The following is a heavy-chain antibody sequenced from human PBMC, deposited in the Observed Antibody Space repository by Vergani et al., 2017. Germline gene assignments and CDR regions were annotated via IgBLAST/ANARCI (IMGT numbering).Heavy chain of an antibody. V-gene: IGHV3-23*01. CDR1: GFTFSSYA. D-gene: IGHD2-15*01. CDR3: AKFSCSGGSCYGYYYYYYMDV. J-gene: IGHJ6*03. Sequence: EVQLLESGGGLVQPGGSLRLSCAASGFTFSSYAMSWVRQAPGKGLEWVSAISGSGGSTYYADSVKGRFTISRDNSKNTLYLQMNSLRAEDTAVDYCAKFSCSGGSCYGYYYYYYMDVWGKGTTVTVSS. CDR2: ISGSGGST.